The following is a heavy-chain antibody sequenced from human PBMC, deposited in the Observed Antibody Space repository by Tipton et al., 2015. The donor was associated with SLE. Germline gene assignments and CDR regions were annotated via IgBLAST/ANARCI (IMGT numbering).Heavy chain of an antibody. J-gene: IGHJ4*02. V-gene: IGHV3-30*04. CDR1: GFTFSSYA. D-gene: IGHD1-26*01. CDR2: ISYDGSNK. CDR3: ARDYSGSYYPCFDY. Sequence: RSLRLSCAASGFTFSSYAMHWVRQAPGKGLEWVAVISYDGSNKYYADSVKGRFTISRDNSKNTLYLQMDSLRAEDSAVYYCARDYSGSYYPCFDYWGQGTLVTVSS.